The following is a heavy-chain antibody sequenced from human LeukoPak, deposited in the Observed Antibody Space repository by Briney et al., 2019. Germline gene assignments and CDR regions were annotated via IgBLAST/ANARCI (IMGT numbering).Heavy chain of an antibody. CDR3: ARREGSSTSWNGEYFDY. CDR1: GGSISSGDYY. Sequence: SETLSLTCTVSGGSISSGDYYWSWIRQPPGKGLEWIGYIYYSGSTYYNPSLKSRVTISVDTSKNQFSLKLSSVTAADTAVYYCARREGSSTSWNGEYFDYWGQGTLVTVSS. CDR2: IYYSGST. D-gene: IGHD2-2*01. J-gene: IGHJ4*02. V-gene: IGHV4-30-4*01.